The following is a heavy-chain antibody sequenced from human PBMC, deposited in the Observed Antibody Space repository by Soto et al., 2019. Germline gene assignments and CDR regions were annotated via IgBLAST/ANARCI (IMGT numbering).Heavy chain of an antibody. V-gene: IGHV1-69*01. J-gene: IGHJ4*02. CDR1: GGTFKNYF. CDR2: ILPVFGTP. Sequence: QVQVVQSGAEVKKPGSSLKVSCTASGGTFKNYFFAWVRQAPGQGLEWMGGILPVFGTPNYAERFQGRVTITANESTGTTYMELSSLTSEDTAVYYCARGPDGPLIVMVPFDYWGQGTPVTVSS. CDR3: ARGPDGPLIVMVPFDY. D-gene: IGHD2-15*01.